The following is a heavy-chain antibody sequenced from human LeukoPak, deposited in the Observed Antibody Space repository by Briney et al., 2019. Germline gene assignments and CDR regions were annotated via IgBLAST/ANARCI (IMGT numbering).Heavy chain of an antibody. J-gene: IGHJ4*02. Sequence: PSETLSLTCTVSGGSISSSSYYWGWIRQPPGKGLEWIGSIYYSGSTYYNPSLKSRVTISVDTSKNQFSLKLSSVTAADTAVYYCARTTGDRYYDILTGHYDYFDYWGQGTLVTVSS. CDR3: ARTTGDRYYDILTGHYDYFDY. V-gene: IGHV4-39*01. D-gene: IGHD3-9*01. CDR2: IYYSGST. CDR1: GGSISSSSYY.